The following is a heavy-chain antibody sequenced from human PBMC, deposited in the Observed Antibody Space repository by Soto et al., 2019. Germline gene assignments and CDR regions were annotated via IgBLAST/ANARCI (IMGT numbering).Heavy chain of an antibody. CDR1: GFTFSNYA. V-gene: IGHV3-23*01. Sequence: EVQLLESGGDLVQPGGSLRLSFAASGFTFSNYAMSWVRQAPGKGLEWDSAISGSGGSTYYADSVKGRFTISRDNSKNALYLQMNSLRGEDTAVYHCAKVSPNCFFDLWGRGTLLTVSS. CDR3: AKVSPNCFFDL. CDR2: ISGSGGST. J-gene: IGHJ2*01.